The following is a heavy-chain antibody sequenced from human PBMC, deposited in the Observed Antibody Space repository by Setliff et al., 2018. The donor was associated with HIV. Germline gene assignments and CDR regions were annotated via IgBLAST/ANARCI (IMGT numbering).Heavy chain of an antibody. CDR2: ISHDAVKT. CDR1: GFDFSGYS. Sequence: GGYLRLSCVASGFDFSGYSMPWVRQAPGKGPEWVAAISHDAVKTYYADAVRGRFIISRDNSKNTVYLQMKNVRVDDTAVYYCVRIGHGYSFANGFEPWGQGTPVTVSS. CDR3: VRIGHGYSFANGFEP. D-gene: IGHD5-18*01. J-gene: IGHJ5*02. V-gene: IGHV3-30*04.